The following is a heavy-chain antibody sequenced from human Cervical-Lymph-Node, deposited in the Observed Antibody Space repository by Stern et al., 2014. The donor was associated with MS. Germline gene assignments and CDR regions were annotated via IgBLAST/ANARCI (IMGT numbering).Heavy chain of an antibody. CDR3: ARGNWNYEGMGY. CDR1: GFTFSNYG. CDR2: IWDDGNKK. Sequence: QVQLVESGGGVVQPGRSLRLSCAASGFTFSNYGMHWVRQAPGKGLEWLAVIWDDGNKKNYAESVKGRFTISRDNSKNTLFLQMSSLTAEDTALYYCARGNWNYEGMGYWGQGTLVTVSS. J-gene: IGHJ4*02. V-gene: IGHV3-33*01. D-gene: IGHD1-7*01.